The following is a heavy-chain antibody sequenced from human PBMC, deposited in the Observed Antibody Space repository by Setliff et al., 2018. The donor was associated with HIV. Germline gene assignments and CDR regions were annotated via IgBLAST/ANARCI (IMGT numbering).Heavy chain of an antibody. CDR1: GGSIGTANW. V-gene: IGHV4-4*02. Sequence: PSETLSLTCAVSGGSIGTANWWSWVRQPPGQGLEWIGEIYYSGNTNYNPSLKSRVTMSVDKPKNHLSLKLSSVTAADTALYYCAKGTPSCSFCFDNWGLGTLVHRLL. CDR2: IYYSGNT. CDR3: AKGTPSCSFCFDN. J-gene: IGHJ4*02. D-gene: IGHD2-15*01.